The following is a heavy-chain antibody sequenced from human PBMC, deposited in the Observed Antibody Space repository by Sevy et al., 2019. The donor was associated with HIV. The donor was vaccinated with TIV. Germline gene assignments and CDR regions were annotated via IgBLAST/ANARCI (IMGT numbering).Heavy chain of an antibody. Sequence: ASVKVSCKASGDTFSTYGLSWVRQAPGQGLEWMGGIIPIFGTPNYAQKFQVRDTITADESASTAYMELSSLRSEDTALYYCAREGGVATTGDHDAFDIWGHGTLVTVSS. CDR2: IIPIFGTP. CDR1: GDTFSTYG. J-gene: IGHJ3*02. V-gene: IGHV1-69*13. D-gene: IGHD7-27*01. CDR3: AREGGVATTGDHDAFDI.